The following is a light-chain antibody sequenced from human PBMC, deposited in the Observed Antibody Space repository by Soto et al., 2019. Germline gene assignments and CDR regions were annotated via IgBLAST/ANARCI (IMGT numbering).Light chain of an antibody. CDR2: EVS. Sequence: DIALTQTPLCLSVTPGQPASISCKTSHSLLHSDGKTYLYWYLQQPGHPPQLMIYEVSNRFSVVPDRFIGGVSGTDFTLKISRVEAEDVWVYYCMQRIQFPITLGPGTRLEIK. J-gene: IGKJ5*01. V-gene: IGKV2D-29*01. CDR1: HSLLHSDGKTY. CDR3: MQRIQFPIT.